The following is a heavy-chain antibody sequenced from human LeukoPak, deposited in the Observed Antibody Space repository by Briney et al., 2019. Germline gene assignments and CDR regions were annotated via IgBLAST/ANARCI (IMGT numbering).Heavy chain of an antibody. D-gene: IGHD6-13*01. CDR1: GGSISSYY. CDR2: IYYSGST. Sequence: TSETLSLTCTVSGGSISSYYWSWIRQPPGKGLEWIGYIYYSGSTNYNPSLKSRVTISVDTSKNQFSLKLSSVTAADTAVYYCARLVSTGDPIAAAGGWGQGTLVTVSS. J-gene: IGHJ4*02. CDR3: ARLVSTGDPIAAAGG. V-gene: IGHV4-59*12.